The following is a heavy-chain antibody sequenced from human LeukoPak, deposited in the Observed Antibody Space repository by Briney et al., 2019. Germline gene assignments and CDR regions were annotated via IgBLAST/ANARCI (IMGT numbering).Heavy chain of an antibody. Sequence: PGGSLRLSCAASGFTFSSYAMSWVRQAPGKGLEWVSAITGSGGSTYYADSVKGRFTISRDNSKNTLYLQMNSLRAEDTAVYYCARDRAKYCSGGSCYSGEGDYWGQGTLVTVSS. CDR2: ITGSGGST. CDR1: GFTFSSYA. V-gene: IGHV3-23*01. CDR3: ARDRAKYCSGGSCYSGEGDY. J-gene: IGHJ4*02. D-gene: IGHD2-15*01.